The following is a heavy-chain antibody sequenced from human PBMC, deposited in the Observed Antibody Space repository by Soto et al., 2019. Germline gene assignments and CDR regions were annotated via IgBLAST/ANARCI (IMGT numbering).Heavy chain of an antibody. J-gene: IGHJ6*02. CDR1: GGSISSGGYY. CDR2: IYYSGST. D-gene: IGHD2-21*02. V-gene: IGHV4-31*03. Sequence: QVQLQESGPGLVKPSQTLSLTCTVSGGSISSGGYYWTWIRQHPGKGLEWIGYIYYSGSTYYNPSLKSRVTMSADTSKIQFALRLSSVTAAATAVYYCARVCGGDCHYGMAVWGQGTTVTVSS. CDR3: ARVCGGDCHYGMAV.